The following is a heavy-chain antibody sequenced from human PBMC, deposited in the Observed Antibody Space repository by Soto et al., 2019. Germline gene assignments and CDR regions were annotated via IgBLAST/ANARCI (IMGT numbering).Heavy chain of an antibody. V-gene: IGHV3-23*01. CDR2: ISGSGGST. CDR3: ARRSSSWYFDY. CDR1: GFTFSSYA. J-gene: IGHJ4*02. D-gene: IGHD6-13*01. Sequence: EVQLLESGGGLVQPGGSLRLSCAASGFTFSSYAMNWVRQAPGKGLEWVSVISGSGGSTYYADSVKGRFTISRDNSKNTLYLQMNSLRAEGTAVYYCARRSSSWYFDYWGQGTLVTVSS.